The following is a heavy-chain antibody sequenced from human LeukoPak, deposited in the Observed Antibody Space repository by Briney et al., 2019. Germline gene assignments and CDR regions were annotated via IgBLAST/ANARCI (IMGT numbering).Heavy chain of an antibody. CDR2: ISSSSSYI. CDR3: ARDYSGSYPIDY. D-gene: IGHD1-26*01. J-gene: IGHJ4*02. CDR1: GFTFSSYS. V-gene: IGHV3-21*01. Sequence: GGSLRLSCAASGFTFSSYSMNWVRQAPGKGLEWVSSISSSSSYIYYADSVKGRFTISRDNAKNSLYLQMNSLRAEDTAVYHCARDYSGSYPIDYWGQGTLVTVSS.